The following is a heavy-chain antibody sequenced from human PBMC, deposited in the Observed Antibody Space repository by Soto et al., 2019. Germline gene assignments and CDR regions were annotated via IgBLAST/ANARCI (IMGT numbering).Heavy chain of an antibody. D-gene: IGHD2-21*02. V-gene: IGHV3-23*01. CDR3: ASLGVGDWANYYYYGMDV. CDR2: IGTGGDT. CDR1: GFAFSSYV. J-gene: IGHJ6*02. Sequence: QRGGSLRLSCAASGFAFSSYVLHFVRRSPFKCPGWVSAIGTGGDTYYADSVKGRFTISRDNSKNTLFLQMNSLRAEDTAVYYCASLGVGDWANYYYYGMDVWGQGTTVTVSS.